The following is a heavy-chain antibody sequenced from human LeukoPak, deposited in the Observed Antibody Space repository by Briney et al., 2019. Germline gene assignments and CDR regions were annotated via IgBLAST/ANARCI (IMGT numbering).Heavy chain of an antibody. D-gene: IGHD6-19*01. V-gene: IGHV3-74*01. J-gene: IGHJ4*02. CDR1: GFTFSSYW. Sequence: GGSLRLSCAVSGFTFSSYWMHWVRQAPGKGLVWVSRINSDGSSTSYADSVKGRFTISRDNAKNTLYLQMNSLRAEDTAVYYCARDPSSGWYRAFDYWGQGTLVTASS. CDR2: INSDGSST. CDR3: ARDPSSGWYRAFDY.